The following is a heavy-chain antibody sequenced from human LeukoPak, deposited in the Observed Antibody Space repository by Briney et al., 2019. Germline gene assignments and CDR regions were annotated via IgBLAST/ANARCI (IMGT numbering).Heavy chain of an antibody. Sequence: SETLSLTCTVSGGSISSGSYYWSWIRQPAGKGLEWIGRIYTSGSTNYNPSLKSRVTISVDTSKNQFSLKLSSVTAADTAVYYCARGEGYSSSWYSDYWGQGTLVTVSS. D-gene: IGHD6-13*01. V-gene: IGHV4-61*02. CDR2: IYTSGST. CDR3: ARGEGYSSSWYSDY. CDR1: GGSISSGSYY. J-gene: IGHJ4*02.